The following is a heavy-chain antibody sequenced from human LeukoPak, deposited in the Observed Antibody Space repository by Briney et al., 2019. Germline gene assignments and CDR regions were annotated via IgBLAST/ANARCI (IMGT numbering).Heavy chain of an antibody. Sequence: ASVKVSCKASGGTFSSYAISWVRQAPGQGLEWMGWMNPNSGNTGYAQKFQGRVTMIRNTSISTAYMELSSLRSEDTAVYYCARGRGTGSGSYYPWGQGTLVTVSS. CDR3: ARGRGTGSGSYYP. J-gene: IGHJ5*02. D-gene: IGHD3-10*01. V-gene: IGHV1-8*02. CDR2: MNPNSGNT. CDR1: GGTFSSYA.